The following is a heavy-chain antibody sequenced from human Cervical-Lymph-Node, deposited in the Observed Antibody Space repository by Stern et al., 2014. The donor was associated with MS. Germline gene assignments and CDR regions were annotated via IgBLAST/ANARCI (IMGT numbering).Heavy chain of an antibody. V-gene: IGHV1-46*01. J-gene: IGHJ4*02. Sequence: VQLLESGAEVKKPGASVKVSCKASGYTFTSYYMHWVRQAPGQGLEWMGIINPSGGSTSYAQKFQGRVTMTRDTSTSTVYMELSSLRSEDTAVYYCARDKKPDYYDSSGYLYYWGQGTLVTVSS. CDR2: INPSGGST. CDR3: ARDKKPDYYDSSGYLYY. CDR1: GYTFTSYY. D-gene: IGHD3-22*01.